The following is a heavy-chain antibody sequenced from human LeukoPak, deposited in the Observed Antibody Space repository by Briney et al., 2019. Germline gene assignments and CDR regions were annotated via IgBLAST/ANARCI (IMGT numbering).Heavy chain of an antibody. D-gene: IGHD2-8*02. J-gene: IGHJ4*02. CDR3: TRSAGWWSLDY. V-gene: IGHV4-4*02. Sequence: SETLSLTCTVSGDSISNSFWWSWVRQPPGKGLDWIGEISHTGSTKYNPSLKNRVTISRDSPKNQFSLKLNSVTAADTATYYCTRSAGWWSLDYWGQGALVTVSS. CDR2: ISHTGST. CDR1: GDSISNSFW.